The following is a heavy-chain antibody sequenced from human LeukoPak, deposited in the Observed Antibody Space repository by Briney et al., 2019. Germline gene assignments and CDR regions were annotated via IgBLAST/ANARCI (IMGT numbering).Heavy chain of an antibody. CDR2: IYSGGSI. D-gene: IGHD5-18*01. CDR3: ASGKETSMAQGY. J-gene: IGHJ4*02. V-gene: IGHV3-53*01. CDR1: GFTVSSNY. Sequence: PGGSLRLSCAVSGFTVSSNYMTWVRQAPGKGLEWGSVIYSGGSIYYADSVKGRFTISRDISKNTVDLQLNSLRAEDTAVYYCASGKETSMAQGYWGQGTLVTVSS.